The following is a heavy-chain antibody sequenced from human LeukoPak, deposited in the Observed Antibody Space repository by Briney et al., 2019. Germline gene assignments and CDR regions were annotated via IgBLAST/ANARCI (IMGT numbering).Heavy chain of an antibody. CDR2: ISNDGNNK. CDR1: GFPFSSYG. V-gene: IGHV3-30*18. J-gene: IGHJ5*02. D-gene: IGHD3-22*01. Sequence: PGMSLRLSCAASGFPFSSYGMHWVRQAPGKGLEWVAAISNDGNNKFYADSVKGRFTMSRDNPKNTMNLQMNSLRAEDTAVYYCAKASSSGYRNNWFDPWGQGTLVTVSS. CDR3: AKASSSGYRNNWFDP.